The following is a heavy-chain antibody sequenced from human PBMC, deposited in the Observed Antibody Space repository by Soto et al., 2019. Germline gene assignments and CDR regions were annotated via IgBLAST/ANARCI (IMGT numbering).Heavy chain of an antibody. CDR2: IYYSGST. V-gene: IGHV4-59*08. J-gene: IGHJ4*02. CDR3: ARHSDGDYKPNFDY. Sequence: QVQLQESGPGLVKPSETLSLTCTVSGGSISSYYWSWIRQPPGKGLEWIGYIYYSGSTNYNPSLKSRVTISVDTSKNQFSLKLSSVTAADTAVYYCARHSDGDYKPNFDYWGQGTLVTVSS. CDR1: GGSISSYY. D-gene: IGHD4-17*01.